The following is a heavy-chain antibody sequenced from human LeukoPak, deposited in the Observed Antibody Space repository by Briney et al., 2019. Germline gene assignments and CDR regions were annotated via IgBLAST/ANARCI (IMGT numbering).Heavy chain of an antibody. J-gene: IGHJ3*02. CDR2: IYYSGST. V-gene: IGHV4-39*07. CDR3: ARKNYYDSSGYVSYTSATDAFDI. CDR1: GGSISSSSYY. Sequence: PSETLSLTCTVSGGSISSSSYYWGWIRQPPGKGLEWIGSIYYSGSTYYNPSLKRRVTISVDTSKNQFSLKLSSVTAADTAVYYCARKNYYDSSGYVSYTSATDAFDIWGQGTMVTVSS. D-gene: IGHD3-22*01.